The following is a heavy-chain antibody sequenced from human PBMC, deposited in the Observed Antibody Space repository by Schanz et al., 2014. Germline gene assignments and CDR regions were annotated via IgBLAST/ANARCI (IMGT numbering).Heavy chain of an antibody. CDR2: IIPILGIA. D-gene: IGHD2-21*01. CDR3: ARDRLECGAECYSVEVFEI. V-gene: IGHV1-69*08. CDR1: GGTFSTYT. Sequence: QVQLVQSGAEVKKPGSSVKVSCKASGGTFSTYTISWVRQAPGQGLEWMGRIIPILGIANYAQKFQGRVTMTRNTSISTAYMELSGLRSEDTAVYYCARDRLECGAECYSVEVFEIWGQGTLXTVSS. J-gene: IGHJ4*02.